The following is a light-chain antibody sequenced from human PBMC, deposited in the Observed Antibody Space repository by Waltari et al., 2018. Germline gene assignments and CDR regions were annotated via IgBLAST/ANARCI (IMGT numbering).Light chain of an antibody. J-gene: IGLJ3*02. CDR1: SGHSSNV. V-gene: IGLV4-69*01. CDR2: VNRAGSH. Sequence: QLVLTQSPSASASLGASVKLTCTLSSGHSSNVIAWLQQQPEKGPRYLMKVNRAGSHSKGDEIPDRCSGSSSGAERYLTISSLQSEDEADYYCQTGGHGTWVFGGGTKLTVL. CDR3: QTGGHGTWV.